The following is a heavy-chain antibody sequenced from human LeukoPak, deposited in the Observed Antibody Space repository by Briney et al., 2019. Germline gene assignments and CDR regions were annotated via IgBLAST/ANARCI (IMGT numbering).Heavy chain of an antibody. CDR1: GFSFSTSG. V-gene: IGHV3-30*09. CDR2: ISKDGRKN. Sequence: GRSLRLSCEASGFSFSTSGVHWVRQAPGKGLEWMAVISKDGRKNHYADSVKGRFAISRDNSKSTLFLQMNSLRPEDTAIYYCARDLLNYGSAYYDVGIFDSWGQGTLVTVSS. J-gene: IGHJ4*02. CDR3: ARDLLNYGSAYYDVGIFDS. D-gene: IGHD3-10*01.